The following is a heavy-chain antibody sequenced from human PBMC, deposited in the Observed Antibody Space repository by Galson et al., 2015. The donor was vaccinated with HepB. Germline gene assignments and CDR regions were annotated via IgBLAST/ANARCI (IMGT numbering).Heavy chain of an antibody. V-gene: IGHV3-23*01. J-gene: IGHJ4*02. CDR3: ATGTLALSGPSLY. CDR1: GFTFSSYA. Sequence: SLRLSCAVSGFTFSSYAMRWVRQAPGKGLEWVSVISGSGGSTYYADSVKGRFTTSRDNSENTLYLQLNSLPAEDTAVYYCATGTLALSGPSLYWGQGTLVIVSS. D-gene: IGHD2-15*01. CDR2: ISGSGGST.